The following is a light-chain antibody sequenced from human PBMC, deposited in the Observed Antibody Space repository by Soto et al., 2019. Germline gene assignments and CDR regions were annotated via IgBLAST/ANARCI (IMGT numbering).Light chain of an antibody. V-gene: IGKV1-33*01. CDR3: QQYDILHRT. CDR1: QDINKY. Sequence: DIQMTQSPSSLSASVGDRVTITCQASQDINKYLNWYQQKPGKAPKLLIQDASNLETGVPSRFSGSGSGTDFTFTISSLQAEDLATYYCQQYDILHRTFGQGTKLEIK. J-gene: IGKJ2*02. CDR2: DAS.